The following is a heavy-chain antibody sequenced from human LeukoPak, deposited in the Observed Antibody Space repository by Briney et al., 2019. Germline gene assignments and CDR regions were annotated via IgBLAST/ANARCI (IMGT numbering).Heavy chain of an antibody. V-gene: IGHV3-74*01. CDR1: GFSFSNYW. D-gene: IGHD3-16*01. CDR3: ARSVNVGFHI. CDR2: INSDWSST. Sequence: GGSLRLSCAASGFSFSNYWMHWVRQAPGKGLVWVSRINSDWSSTTYADSVKGRFTISRDNAKNTLYLQMNSLRAEDTAVYYCARSVNVGFHIWGQGTMVTVSS. J-gene: IGHJ3*02.